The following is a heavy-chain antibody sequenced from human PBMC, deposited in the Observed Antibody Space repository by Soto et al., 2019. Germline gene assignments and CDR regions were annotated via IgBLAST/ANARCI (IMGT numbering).Heavy chain of an antibody. J-gene: IGHJ4*02. D-gene: IGHD6-6*01. CDR2: ISAYNGNT. V-gene: IGHV1-18*01. CDR3: ARGFGYSSSSGLLY. CDR1: GYTFTSYG. Sequence: QVQLVQSGAEVKKPGASVKVSCKASGYTFTSYGISWVRQAPGQGLEWMGWISAYNGNTNYAQKLQGRVTMNADTSTSTAYIELRSLRSDDRAVYYCARGFGYSSSSGLLYWGQGTLVTVSS.